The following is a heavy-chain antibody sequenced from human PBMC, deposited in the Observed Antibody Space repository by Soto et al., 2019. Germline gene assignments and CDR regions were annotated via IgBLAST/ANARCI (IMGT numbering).Heavy chain of an antibody. J-gene: IGHJ4*02. CDR3: VRENEMAGATSAFEY. Sequence: GGSLRLSCEASGFRFNSYSMNWVRQAPQKGLEWVSLIDARSNYIYYADSVKGRFTISRDNARNSLYLQMDSLRVEDTAVYYCVRENEMAGATSAFEYWGQGTPVTVSS. D-gene: IGHD1-26*01. V-gene: IGHV3-21*06. CDR2: IDARSNYI. CDR1: GFRFNSYS.